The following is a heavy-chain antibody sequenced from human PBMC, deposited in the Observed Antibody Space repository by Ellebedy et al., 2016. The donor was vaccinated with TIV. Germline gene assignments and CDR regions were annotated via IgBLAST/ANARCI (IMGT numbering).Heavy chain of an antibody. CDR2: VYSSGRT. Sequence: MPSETLSLTCSVSGGSISSYYWTWIRQPAGKGLEWIGRVYSSGRTNYKPSLESRVTMSVDTSKNQFSLRLTSVTAADTAVYYCAREGPVSGGALKLDYWGQGTLVTVSS. J-gene: IGHJ4*02. CDR3: AREGPVSGGALKLDY. CDR1: GGSISSYY. D-gene: IGHD2-15*01. V-gene: IGHV4-4*07.